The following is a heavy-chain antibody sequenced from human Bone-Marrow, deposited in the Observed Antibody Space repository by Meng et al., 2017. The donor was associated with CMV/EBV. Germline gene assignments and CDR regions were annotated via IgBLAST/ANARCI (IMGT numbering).Heavy chain of an antibody. J-gene: IGHJ5*02. CDR1: GGSISSSSYY. CDR2: IYYSGST. V-gene: IGHV4-39*01. Sequence: SETLSLTCTVSGGSISSSSYYWGWIRQPPGKGLEWIGSIYYSGSTYYNPSLKSRVTISVDTSKNQFSLKLSSVTAADTAVYYCARGSYAAAYNWFDPWGQGTLVTVSS. D-gene: IGHD6-13*01. CDR3: ARGSYAAAYNWFDP.